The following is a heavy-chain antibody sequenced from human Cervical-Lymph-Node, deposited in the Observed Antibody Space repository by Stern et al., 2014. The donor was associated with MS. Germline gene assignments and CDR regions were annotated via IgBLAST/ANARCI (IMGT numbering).Heavy chain of an antibody. Sequence: EVQLVESGGGLVQPGGSLRLSCAASGLTVSNNYMNWVRQAPGKGLEWVSVIYSGGSTYYTDSVEGRFTISRDNSKNTLYLQMNSLTTEDTAVYYCARTQRVPGARYFDSWGQGTLVTVSS. J-gene: IGHJ4*02. CDR3: ARTQRVPGARYFDS. V-gene: IGHV3-66*02. D-gene: IGHD1-26*01. CDR2: IYSGGST. CDR1: GLTVSNNY.